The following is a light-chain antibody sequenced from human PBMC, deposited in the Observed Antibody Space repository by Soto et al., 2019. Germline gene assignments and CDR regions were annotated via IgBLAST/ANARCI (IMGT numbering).Light chain of an antibody. V-gene: IGLV2-14*01. CDR2: DVS. CDR1: SSDIGDYNY. CDR3: SSSATTTSLVV. Sequence: QSALTQPASVSGSPGQSITISCTGTSSDIGDYNYVSWYQQYPGKVPKLVIYDVSHRPSGVSNRFSGSKSGNTASLTISALQAEDEADYYCSSSATTTSLVVFGGGTKLTVL. J-gene: IGLJ3*02.